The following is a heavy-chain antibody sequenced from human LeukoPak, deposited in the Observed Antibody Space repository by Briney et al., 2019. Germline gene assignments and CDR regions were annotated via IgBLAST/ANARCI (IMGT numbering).Heavy chain of an antibody. CDR3: ANMAVPA. Sequence: HPGGSLRLSCAASGFTFSSNWMSWVRQAPGKGLVWVSRINSDGSTITYADSVKGRFTISRDNAKNTLYLQMNSLRAEDTAVYYCANMAVPALGQGTLVTVSS. J-gene: IGHJ5*02. V-gene: IGHV3-74*01. D-gene: IGHD6-19*01. CDR2: INSDGSTI. CDR1: GFTFSSNW.